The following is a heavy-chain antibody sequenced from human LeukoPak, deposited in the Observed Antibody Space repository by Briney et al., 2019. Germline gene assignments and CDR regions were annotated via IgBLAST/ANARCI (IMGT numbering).Heavy chain of an antibody. CDR2: INPNGGGT. CDR1: GYTFTGYY. J-gene: IGHJ4*02. V-gene: IGHV1-2*06. D-gene: IGHD4-17*01. Sequence: ASVKVSCKASGYTFTGYYMHWVRQAPGQGLEWMGRINPNGGGTSYAQKFQGRVTMTRDTSISTAYMELSRLRSDDTAVYYCARVTNDYGDYPDDYWGQGTLVTVSS. CDR3: ARVTNDYGDYPDDY.